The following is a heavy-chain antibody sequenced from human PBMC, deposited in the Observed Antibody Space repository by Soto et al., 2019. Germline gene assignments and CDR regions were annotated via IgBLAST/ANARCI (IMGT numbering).Heavy chain of an antibody. CDR3: ASPKIAFYNWFDP. D-gene: IGHD3-3*02. CDR1: GFTFSSYS. CDR2: ISSSSSYI. V-gene: IGHV3-21*01. J-gene: IGHJ5*02. Sequence: SGVSLRLSCAASGFTFSSYSMNWVRQAPGKGLEWVSSISSSSSYIYYADSVKGRFTISRDNAKNSLYLQMNSLRAEDTAVYYCASPKIAFYNWFDPWGQGTLVTVSS.